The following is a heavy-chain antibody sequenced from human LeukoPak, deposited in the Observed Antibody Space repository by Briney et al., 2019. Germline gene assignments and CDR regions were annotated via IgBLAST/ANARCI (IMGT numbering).Heavy chain of an antibody. V-gene: IGHV4-34*01. CDR1: GGSFSGYY. Sequence: SETLSLTCAVYGGSFSGYYWSWIRQPPGKGLEWIGEINHSGSTNYNPSLKSRVTISVDTSKNQFSLKLSSVTAADTAIYYCARNIVGPRQVDYWGQGTLVTVSS. CDR3: ARNIVGPRQVDY. D-gene: IGHD1-26*01. CDR2: INHSGST. J-gene: IGHJ4*02.